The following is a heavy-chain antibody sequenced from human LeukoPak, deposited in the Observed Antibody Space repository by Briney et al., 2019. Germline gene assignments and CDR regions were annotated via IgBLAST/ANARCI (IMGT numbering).Heavy chain of an antibody. J-gene: IGHJ3*02. CDR1: GFTFSSYA. Sequence: GGSLRLSCAASGFTFSSYAMSWVRQAPGKGLEWVSAISGSGGSTYYADSVKGRFTISRDNSKNTLYLQMNSLRAEDTAVYYCASAGLSGNYYDSSGDYGAFDIWGQGTMVTVSS. CDR3: ASAGLSGNYYDSSGDYGAFDI. CDR2: ISGSGGST. D-gene: IGHD3-22*01. V-gene: IGHV3-23*01.